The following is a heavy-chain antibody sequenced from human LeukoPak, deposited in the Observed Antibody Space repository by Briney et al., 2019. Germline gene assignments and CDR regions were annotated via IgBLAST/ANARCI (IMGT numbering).Heavy chain of an antibody. J-gene: IGHJ4*02. Sequence: GSLRLSCAASGFTFSSYAMGWIRQPPGKGLEWIGSIYYSGSTYYNPSLKSRVTISVDTSKNQFSLKLSSVTAADTAVYYCATPTVDYDFWSGYLRGYYFDYWGQGTLVTVSS. CDR2: IYYSGST. CDR3: ATPTVDYDFWSGYLRGYYFDY. D-gene: IGHD3-3*01. CDR1: GFTFSSYA. V-gene: IGHV4-39*01.